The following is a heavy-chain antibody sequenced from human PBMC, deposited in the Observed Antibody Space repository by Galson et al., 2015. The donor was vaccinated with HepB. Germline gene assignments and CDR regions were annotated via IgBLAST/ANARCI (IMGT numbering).Heavy chain of an antibody. CDR3: AKDGPYDFWSGYFAYWYFDL. CDR1: GFTFSSHG. J-gene: IGHJ2*01. D-gene: IGHD3-3*01. CDR2: ISFDGSNK. V-gene: IGHV3-30*18. Sequence: SLRLSCAASGFTFSSHGMHWVRQAPGKGLEWVAVISFDGSNKFYADSVKGRFTVSRDNSKNTLDLQMNSLRAEDTAVYYCAKDGPYDFWSGYFAYWYFDLWGRGTLVTVSS.